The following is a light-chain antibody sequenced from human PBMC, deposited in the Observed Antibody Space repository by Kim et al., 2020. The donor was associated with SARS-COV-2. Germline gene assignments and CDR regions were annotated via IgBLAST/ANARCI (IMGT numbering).Light chain of an antibody. Sequence: GKTARGTCGGNNVGSKSVHWYQQKPGQAPVLVIYYDSDRPSGIPERFSGSNSGNTATLTISRVEAGDEADYYCQVWDSSSDHPYVFGTGTKVTVL. CDR2: YDS. CDR1: NVGSKS. J-gene: IGLJ1*01. CDR3: QVWDSSSDHPYV. V-gene: IGLV3-21*04.